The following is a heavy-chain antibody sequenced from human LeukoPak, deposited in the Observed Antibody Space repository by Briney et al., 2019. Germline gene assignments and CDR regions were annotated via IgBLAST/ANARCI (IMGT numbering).Heavy chain of an antibody. Sequence: ASVKVSCKASGYTFTSYDINWVRQATGQGLERMGWMNPNSGNTGYAQKFHGRVTMTRNTSISTAYMELSSLRSEDTAVYYCARGNDSPYSSSWYYYYYGMDVWGQGTTVTVSS. J-gene: IGHJ6*02. CDR3: ARGNDSPYSSSWYYYYYGMDV. D-gene: IGHD6-13*01. V-gene: IGHV1-8*01. CDR2: MNPNSGNT. CDR1: GYTFTSYD.